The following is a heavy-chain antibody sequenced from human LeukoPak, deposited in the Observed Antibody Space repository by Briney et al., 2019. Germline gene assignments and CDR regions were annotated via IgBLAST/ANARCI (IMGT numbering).Heavy chain of an antibody. Sequence: PSQTLSLTCAVSGGSISSGGYSWRWIRQPPGTGLEWIGYIYHSGSTYYNPSLKSRVTISVDRSKNQFSLKLSSVTAADTAVYYCARGDLYYGMDVWGQGTTVTVSS. CDR3: ARGDLYYGMDV. CDR1: GGSISSGGYS. J-gene: IGHJ6*02. CDR2: IYHSGST. V-gene: IGHV4-30-2*01.